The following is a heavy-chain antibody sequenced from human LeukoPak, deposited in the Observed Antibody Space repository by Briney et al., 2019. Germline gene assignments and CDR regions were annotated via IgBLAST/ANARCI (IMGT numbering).Heavy chain of an antibody. D-gene: IGHD6-13*01. V-gene: IGHV3-74*01. CDR3: AREGIAAAPSN. CDR1: GFTFSSYW. CDR2: IKTDGSST. J-gene: IGHJ4*02. Sequence: GGSLRLSCAASGFTFSSYWMHWVRQAPGKGLMWVSRIKTDGSSTGYADSVKGRFTISRDNAKNTLYLQMNSLRVEDTAVYYCAREGIAAAPSNWGQGTLVTVSS.